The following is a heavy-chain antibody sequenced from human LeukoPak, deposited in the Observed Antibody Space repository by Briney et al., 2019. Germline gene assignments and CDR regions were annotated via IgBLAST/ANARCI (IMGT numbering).Heavy chain of an antibody. D-gene: IGHD5-24*01. J-gene: IGHJ4*02. CDR2: ISSSSSYI. CDR1: GFTFNSYN. CDR3: ARDRRSAGCFDY. Sequence: GGSLRLSCAASGFTFNSYNMNWVRQAPGKGLEWVSYISSSSSYIWYADSVKGRFTISRDNAKNSLYLQMNSLRAEDTAVYYCARDRRSAGCFDYWGQGTLVTVSS. V-gene: IGHV3-21*01.